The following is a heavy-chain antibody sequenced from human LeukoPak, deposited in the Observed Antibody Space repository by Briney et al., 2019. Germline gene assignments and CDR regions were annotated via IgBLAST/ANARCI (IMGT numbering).Heavy chain of an antibody. Sequence: ASVKVSCKASGYTFTNYGVSWVRQAPGQGLEWMGWISAYNGNTNYAQKLQGRVTMTTDTPTSTAYMELRSLRSDDTAVYYCAREGRSIYDSRVDYWGQGTLATVSS. J-gene: IGHJ4*02. V-gene: IGHV1-18*01. CDR3: AREGRSIYDSRVDY. D-gene: IGHD3-22*01. CDR2: ISAYNGNT. CDR1: GYTFTNYG.